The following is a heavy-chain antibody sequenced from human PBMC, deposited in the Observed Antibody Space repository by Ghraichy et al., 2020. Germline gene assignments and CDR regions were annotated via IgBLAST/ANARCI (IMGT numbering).Heavy chain of an antibody. Sequence: GSLRLSCADSTLTFRSYWMSWVRQAPGKGLEWVANIKQDGTEKNYVGSVKGRFIISRDNGKNSLYLQLTSLRVEDTAVYYCARDAGARRGMVSWGQGTLVSVSS. CDR1: TLTFRSYW. CDR3: ARDAGARRGMVS. J-gene: IGHJ1*01. V-gene: IGHV3-7*01. D-gene: IGHD2-8*01. CDR2: IKQDGTEK.